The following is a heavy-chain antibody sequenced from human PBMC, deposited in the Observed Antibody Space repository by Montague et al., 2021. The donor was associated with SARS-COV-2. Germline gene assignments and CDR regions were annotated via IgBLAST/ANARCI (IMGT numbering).Heavy chain of an antibody. V-gene: IGHV4-34*01. CDR1: GGSLSGHS. J-gene: IGHJ4*02. Sequence: SETLSLTCAVYGGSLSGHSWSWVRQAPEKGLEWIGDIGHTGSFKYNPSLKSRVTMSIDAAKNQFSLRKTSVTAADTSIYYCARGGTERSTTFGVVFFPLLDSWGQGTLVTVSS. D-gene: IGHD3-3*01. CDR2: IGHTGSF. CDR3: ARGGTERSTTFGVVFFPLLDS.